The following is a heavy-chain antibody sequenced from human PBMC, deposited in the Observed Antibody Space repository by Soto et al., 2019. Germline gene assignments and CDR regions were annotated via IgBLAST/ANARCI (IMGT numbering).Heavy chain of an antibody. D-gene: IGHD1-26*01. Sequence: QVQLQQWGAGLLKPSETLSLTCAVYDWSFDNYYWSWILQPPGEGLEWIGEVNHSGGTNYNPSLKSRVTISLDTSKNQCSLRLSSVTAADTAVYYCAREGEGGLDVWGQGTTVTVSS. CDR1: DWSFDNYY. J-gene: IGHJ6*02. CDR3: AREGEGGLDV. CDR2: VNHSGGT. V-gene: IGHV4-34*01.